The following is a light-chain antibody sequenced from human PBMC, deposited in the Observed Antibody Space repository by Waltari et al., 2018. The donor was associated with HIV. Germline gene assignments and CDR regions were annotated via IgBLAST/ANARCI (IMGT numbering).Light chain of an antibody. V-gene: IGLV1-40*01. CDR3: QSYDSSLSGKV. CDR1: SSNIGAGYD. J-gene: IGLJ3*02. CDR2: GAS. Sequence: QSVLTQPPSVSGAPGQRVTISCTGRSSNIGAGYDVHWYKQLPGTAPKLLIYGASKRPAGVPDRFSASKAGTSASLAITGRQAEDEADYDCQSYDSSLSGKVFGGGTKLTVL.